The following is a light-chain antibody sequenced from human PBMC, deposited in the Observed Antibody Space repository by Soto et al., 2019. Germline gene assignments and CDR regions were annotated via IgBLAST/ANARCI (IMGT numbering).Light chain of an antibody. V-gene: IGLV2-14*01. CDR1: SSDVGGYNY. Sequence: QSALTQPASVSGSPGQSITLSCTGTSSDVGGYNYVSWYQQHPGKAPKLMIYDVSNRPSGVSNRFSGSESGNTACLTISGLQAEDEADCYCSSYTISSTPDGVFGGGTKLTVL. CDR2: DVS. CDR3: SSYTISSTPDGV. J-gene: IGLJ2*01.